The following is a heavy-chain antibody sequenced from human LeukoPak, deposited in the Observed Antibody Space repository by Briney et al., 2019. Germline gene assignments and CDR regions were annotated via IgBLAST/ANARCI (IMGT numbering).Heavy chain of an antibody. CDR3: VRVSSGSYHYYYMDF. CDR1: GYSITGGFH. V-gene: IGHV4-38-2*02. D-gene: IGHD3-22*01. J-gene: IGHJ6*03. CDR2: IYYSGNT. Sequence: SETLSLTCSVFGYSITGGFHWGWIRQPPGKGLEWIGSIYYSGNTYYNPSLKSRVTMSADTSENQFSLRLTSVTAADTAVYFCVRVSSGSYHYYYMDFWGKGTTVTVSS.